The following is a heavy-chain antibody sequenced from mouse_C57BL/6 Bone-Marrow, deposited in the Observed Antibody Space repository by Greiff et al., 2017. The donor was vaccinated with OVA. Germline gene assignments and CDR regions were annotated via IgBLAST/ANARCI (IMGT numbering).Heavy chain of an antibody. Sequence: VKVVESGPGLVAPSQSLSITCTVSGFSLTSYGVSWVRQPPGKGLEWLGVIWGDGSTNYHSALISRLSISKDNSKSQVVLKLNSLQTDDTATYYCGRNDNYWSFDDWGTGTTVTVSS. CDR1: GFSLTSYG. V-gene: IGHV2-3*01. J-gene: IGHJ1*03. CDR2: IWGDGST. D-gene: IGHD2-3*01. CDR3: GRNDNYWSFDD.